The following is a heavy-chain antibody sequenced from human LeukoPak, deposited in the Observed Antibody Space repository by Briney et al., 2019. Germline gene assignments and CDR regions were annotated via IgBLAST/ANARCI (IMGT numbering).Heavy chain of an antibody. CDR2: IYYSGST. CDR3: ARLERRYCSSTSCYTFHSSSWYWFDP. CDR1: GGSISSYY. V-gene: IGHV4-59*08. J-gene: IGHJ5*02. Sequence: SETLSLTCTVSGGSISSYYWSWIRQPPGKGLEWIGYIYYSGSTNYNPSLKSRVTISVDTSKNQFSLKLSSVTAADTAVYYCARLERRYCSSTSCYTFHSSSWYWFDPWGQGTLVTVSS. D-gene: IGHD2-2*02.